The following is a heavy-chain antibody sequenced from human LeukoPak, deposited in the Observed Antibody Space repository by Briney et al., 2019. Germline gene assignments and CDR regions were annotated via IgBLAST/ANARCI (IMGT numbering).Heavy chain of an antibody. CDR2: ISSSSSYI. D-gene: IGHD3-22*01. CDR3: ARDQRAVVTDHDAFDI. CDR1: GFTFSSYS. V-gene: IGHV3-21*01. J-gene: IGHJ3*02. Sequence: GGSLRLSCAASGFTFSSYSMNWVRQAPGKGLEWVSSISSSSSYIYYADSVKGRFTISRDNAKNSLYLQMNSLRAEDTAVYYCARDQRAVVTDHDAFDIWGQGTMVTVSS.